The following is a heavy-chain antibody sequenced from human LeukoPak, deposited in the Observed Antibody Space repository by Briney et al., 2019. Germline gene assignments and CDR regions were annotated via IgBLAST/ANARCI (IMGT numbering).Heavy chain of an antibody. CDR1: GFTFSNYA. J-gene: IGHJ1*01. D-gene: IGHD4-17*01. CDR3: ARDPNGDYVGAFDFQR. Sequence: GSLRLSCAASGFTFSNYALTWVRQAPGRGLEWVSSINGAGTYYADSVQGRFSISRDNYRSTLYLQMTTLRADDTAVYYCARDPNGDYVGAFDFQRWGQGTLVTVSS. CDR2: INGAGT. V-gene: IGHV3-23*01.